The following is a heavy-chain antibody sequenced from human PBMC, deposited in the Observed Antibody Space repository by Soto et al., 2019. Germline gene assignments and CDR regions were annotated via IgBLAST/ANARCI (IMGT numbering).Heavy chain of an antibody. Sequence: PGGSLRLSCAASGFTFSSYLMHWVRQSPGKGLVWVSRINSDGSSTSYADSVKGRFTISRDNAKNTLYLQMNSLRAEDTAVYYCASLGSYGSGSPLDYWGQGTLVTVSS. D-gene: IGHD3-10*01. CDR3: ASLGSYGSGSPLDY. CDR2: INSDGSST. CDR1: GFTFSSYL. V-gene: IGHV3-74*01. J-gene: IGHJ4*02.